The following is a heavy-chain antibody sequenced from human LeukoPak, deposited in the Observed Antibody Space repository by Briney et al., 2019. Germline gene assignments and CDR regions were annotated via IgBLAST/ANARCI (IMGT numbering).Heavy chain of an antibody. J-gene: IGHJ4*02. CDR3: ARGSGSYYAILSYFDY. D-gene: IGHD1-26*01. CDR2: IKQDGSEK. Sequence: GGSLRLSCAASGFTFSSYWMSWVRQAPGKGLEWVANIKQDGSEKYYVDSVKGRFTISRDNAKNSLYLQMNSLRAEDTAVYYCARGSGSYYAILSYFDYWGQGTLVTVSS. CDR1: GFTFSSYW. V-gene: IGHV3-7*01.